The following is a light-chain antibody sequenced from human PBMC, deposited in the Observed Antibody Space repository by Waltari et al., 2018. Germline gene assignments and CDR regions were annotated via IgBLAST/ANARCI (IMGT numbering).Light chain of an antibody. Sequence: ETVVTQSPLSLSVSPGEPASISCRSSQSLLRNGDNYLDWYLQRPGQSPQLLFYLGSNRAAVVPDRFSGSKSGNTAALTVSGLLADDEADYYCSSSAGTNNKHVVFGGGTK. CDR2: LGS. V-gene: IGKV2-28*01. J-gene: IGKJ4*02. CDR3: SSSAGTNNKHVV. CDR1: QSLLRNGDNY.